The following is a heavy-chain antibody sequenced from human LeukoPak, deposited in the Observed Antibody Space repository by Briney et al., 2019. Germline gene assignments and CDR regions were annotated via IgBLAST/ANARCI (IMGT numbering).Heavy chain of an antibody. CDR2: INHSGST. CDR1: GGSFSGYY. V-gene: IGHV4-34*01. CDR3: ARGPSQIWFXXXGMDV. J-gene: IGHJ6*02. Sequence: SETLSLTCAVYGGSFSGYYWSWIRQPPGKGLEWIGEINHSGSTNYNPSLKSRVTISVDTSKNQFSLKLSSVTAADTAVYYCARGPSQIWFXXXGMDVWGQGTTVTVSS. D-gene: IGHD3-10*01.